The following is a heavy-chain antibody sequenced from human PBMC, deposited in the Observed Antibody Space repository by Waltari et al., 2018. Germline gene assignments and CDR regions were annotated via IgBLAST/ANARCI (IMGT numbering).Heavy chain of an antibody. Sequence: QVQLQESGPGLVKPSQTLSLTCTVSGGSISSGGYYWSWIRQHPGKGLEWIGYIYYSGSTYYNPSLKSRVTISVDTSKNQFSLKLSAVTAADTAVYYCARLGAARRSNYYFDYWGQGTLVTVSS. J-gene: IGHJ4*02. D-gene: IGHD6-6*01. CDR3: ARLGAARRSNYYFDY. CDR1: GGSISSGGYY. CDR2: IYYSGST. V-gene: IGHV4-31*03.